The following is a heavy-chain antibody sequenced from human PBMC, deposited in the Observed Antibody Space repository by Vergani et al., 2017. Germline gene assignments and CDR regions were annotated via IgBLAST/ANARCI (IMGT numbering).Heavy chain of an antibody. CDR3: ARGAYSTGWYEVSSYYDYGMDV. D-gene: IGHD6-19*01. CDR2: IYARGST. Sequence: QVQLQESGPGLVKPSQTLSLTFTVSGYSISSGSYYWSWIRQPAGQGLEWIGRIYARGSTNYNPSLRSRVTISVDTSKIQFSLKLGSVTAADTAVYYCARGAYSTGWYEVSSYYDYGMDVWGQGTTVTVSS. J-gene: IGHJ6*02. V-gene: IGHV4-61*02. CDR1: GYSISSGSYY.